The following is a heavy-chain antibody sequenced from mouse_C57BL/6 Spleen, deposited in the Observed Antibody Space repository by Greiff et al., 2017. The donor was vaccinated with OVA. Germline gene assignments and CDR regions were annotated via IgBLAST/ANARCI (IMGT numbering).Heavy chain of an antibody. Sequence: VQLQQSGTELVKPGASVKLSCKASGYTFTSYWMHWVKQRPGQGLEWIGNINPSNGGTNYNEKFKSKATLTVDKSSSTAYMQLSSLTSEDSAVYYCARYGGGSSYGYFDVWGTGTTVTVSS. CDR2: INPSNGGT. CDR1: GYTFTSYW. D-gene: IGHD1-1*01. V-gene: IGHV1-53*01. J-gene: IGHJ1*03. CDR3: ARYGGGSSYGYFDV.